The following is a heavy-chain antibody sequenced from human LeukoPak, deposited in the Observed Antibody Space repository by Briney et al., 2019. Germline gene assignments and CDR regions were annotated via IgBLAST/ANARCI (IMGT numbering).Heavy chain of an antibody. CDR2: ISYDGSNK. V-gene: IGHV3-30-3*01. CDR1: GFTFSSYA. D-gene: IGHD1-26*01. J-gene: IGHJ3*02. Sequence: GGSLRLSCAASGFTFSSYAMHWVRQAPGKGLEWVAVISYDGSNKYYADSVKGRFTISRDNSKNTLYLQMNSLRAEDTAVYYCAKDAKWELGPDAFDIWGQGTMVTVSS. CDR3: AKDAKWELGPDAFDI.